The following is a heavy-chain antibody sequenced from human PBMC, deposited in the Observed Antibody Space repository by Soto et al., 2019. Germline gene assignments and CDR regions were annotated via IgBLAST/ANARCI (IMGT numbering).Heavy chain of an antibody. CDR1: GGSISSSSYY. D-gene: IGHD1-1*01. Sequence: SETLSLTCTVSGGSISSSSYYWGWIRQPPGKGLEWIGSIYYSGSTYYNPSLKSRVTISVDTSKNQFSLKLSSVTAADTAVYYCARGLTWNPFNWFDPWGQGTLVTVSS. J-gene: IGHJ5*02. V-gene: IGHV4-39*07. CDR3: ARGLTWNPFNWFDP. CDR2: IYYSGST.